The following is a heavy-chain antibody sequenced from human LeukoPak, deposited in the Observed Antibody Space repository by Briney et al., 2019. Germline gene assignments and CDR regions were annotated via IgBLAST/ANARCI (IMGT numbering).Heavy chain of an antibody. CDR1: GFTFSSYT. CDR3: AREWELVSFEYYMDV. J-gene: IGHJ6*03. CDR2: VGSSSSYI. D-gene: IGHD1-26*01. V-gene: IGHV3-21*01. Sequence: GGSLRLSCAASGFTFSSYTMNWARQAPGKGLEWVSSVGSSSSYIYYADSVKGRFTISRDNAKNSLYLQMNSLRAEDTAVYYCAREWELVSFEYYMDVWGKGTTVTVSS.